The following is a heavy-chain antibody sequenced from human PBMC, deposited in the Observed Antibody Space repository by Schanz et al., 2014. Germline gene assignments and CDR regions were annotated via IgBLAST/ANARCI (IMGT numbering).Heavy chain of an antibody. CDR2: IYYGGDT. V-gene: IGHV3-66*01. CDR1: RLNFNNAW. Sequence: EVQLEESGGGLVKPGGSLKLSCAASRLNFNNAWMHWVRQAPGKGLEWVSVIYYGGDTYYADAVKGRFTISTDNSKNTLYLQMNGLRAEDTAVYYCARDPGLPNGMDVWGQGTTVIVSS. J-gene: IGHJ6*02. CDR3: ARDPGLPNGMDV.